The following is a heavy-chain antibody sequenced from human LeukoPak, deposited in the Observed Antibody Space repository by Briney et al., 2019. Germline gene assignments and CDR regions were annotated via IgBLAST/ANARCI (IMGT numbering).Heavy chain of an antibody. D-gene: IGHD7-27*01. CDR1: GFTFSSYA. V-gene: IGHV3-30-3*01. CDR2: ISYDGSNK. J-gene: IGHJ6*02. CDR3: ARDLGTPDYYYYGMDV. Sequence: QPGRSLRLSCAASGFTFSSYAMHWVRQAPGKGLEWVAVISYDGSNKYYADSVKSRFTISRDNSKNTLYLQMNSLRAEDTAVYYCARDLGTPDYYYYGMDVWGQGTTVTVSS.